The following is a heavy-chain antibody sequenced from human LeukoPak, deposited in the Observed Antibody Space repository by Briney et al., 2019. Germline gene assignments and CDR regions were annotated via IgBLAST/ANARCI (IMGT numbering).Heavy chain of an antibody. V-gene: IGHV3-23*01. D-gene: IGHD3-16*02. J-gene: IGHJ4*02. Sequence: GGSLRLSCAASIFTLSRYEMMGARQSRGRGGEWVSAISGSGGSTYYAGSVKGRFTISRDNSKNTLYLQMNSLRAEDTAVYYCAKGLSPDYWGQGTLVTVSS. CDR3: AKGLSPDY. CDR1: IFTLSRYE. CDR2: ISGSGGST.